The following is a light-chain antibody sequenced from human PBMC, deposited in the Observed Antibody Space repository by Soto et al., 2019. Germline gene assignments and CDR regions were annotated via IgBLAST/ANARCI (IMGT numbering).Light chain of an antibody. V-gene: IGKV1-12*01. CDR2: AAS. CDR3: QQTNTFPLT. Sequence: DIQMTQSPSSVSASVGDRVTITCRASQGISNWLAWYQQKPGRAPKLLIYAASSLQSGVPPRFSGSGSGTDFILTISSLQLEDFATYYCQQTNTFPLTFGGGTRVEI. J-gene: IGKJ4*01. CDR1: QGISNW.